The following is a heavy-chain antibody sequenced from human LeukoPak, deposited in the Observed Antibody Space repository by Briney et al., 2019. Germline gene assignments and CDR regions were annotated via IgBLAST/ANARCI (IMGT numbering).Heavy chain of an antibody. D-gene: IGHD1-26*01. J-gene: IGHJ5*02. CDR1: GFTFDDYA. Sequence: GGSLRLSCAASGFTFDDYAMHWVRQAPGKGLEWVSLISGDGGSTYYADSVKGRFTISRDNSKNSLYLQMNSLRTEDTALYYCAKDMEGSGRSGRWYNWFDPWGQGTLVTVSS. V-gene: IGHV3-43*02. CDR3: AKDMEGSGRSGRWYNWFDP. CDR2: ISGDGGST.